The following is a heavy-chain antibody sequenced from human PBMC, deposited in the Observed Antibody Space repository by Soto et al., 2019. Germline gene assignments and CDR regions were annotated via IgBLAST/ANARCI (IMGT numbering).Heavy chain of an antibody. CDR1: GGTFSSYS. CDR2: IIPIFGTA. D-gene: IGHD2-15*01. J-gene: IGHJ6*02. V-gene: IGHV1-69*06. Sequence: SVNISCKASGGTFSSYSISWVRQAPGQGLEWMGGIIPIFGTANYAQKFQGRVTITADKSTSTAYMELSSLRSEDTAVYYWAASSIVASNTDYYYYVIDVCGQGTT. CDR3: AASSIVASNTDYYYYVIDV.